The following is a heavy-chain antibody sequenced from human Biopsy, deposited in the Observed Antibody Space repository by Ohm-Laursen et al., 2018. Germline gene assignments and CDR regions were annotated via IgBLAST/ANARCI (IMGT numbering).Heavy chain of an antibody. J-gene: IGHJ5*02. D-gene: IGHD1-14*01. CDR2: ISRSTSHF. CDR1: GFSLRNYT. CDR3: ARGRTHLLPDHDWFDP. Sequence: SLRLSCAAPGFSLRNYTINWVHQAPGKGLEWVSSISRSTSHFLYTEALKGRFTSSRDNAKNSVYLQMSSLRAEDTGVYYCARGRTHLLPDHDWFDPWGQGTLVTVSS. V-gene: IGHV3-21*06.